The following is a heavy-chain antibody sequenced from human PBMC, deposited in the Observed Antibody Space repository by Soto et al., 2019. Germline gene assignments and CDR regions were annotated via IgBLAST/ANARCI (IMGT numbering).Heavy chain of an antibody. V-gene: IGHV4-39*01. CDR2: IYYSGST. J-gene: IGHJ4*02. Sequence: QLQLQESGPGLVKPSETLSLTCTVSGGSISSSSYYWGWIRQPPGKGLEWIGSIYYSGSTYYNPSLKSRVTISVDTSKNQFSLKLSSVTAADTAVYYCARQFSRATMVRGADDYWGQGTLVTVSS. CDR1: GGSISSSSYY. D-gene: IGHD3-10*01. CDR3: ARQFSRATMVRGADDY.